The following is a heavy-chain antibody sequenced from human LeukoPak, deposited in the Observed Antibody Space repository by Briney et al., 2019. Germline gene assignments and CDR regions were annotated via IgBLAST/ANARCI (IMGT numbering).Heavy chain of an antibody. CDR3: ARSNYYGSGSSDY. V-gene: IGHV1-69*04. J-gene: IGHJ4*02. D-gene: IGHD3-10*01. Sequence: SVKVSCKASGYTFTNYGVTWVRQAPGQGLEWMGRIIPILGIANYAQKFQGRVTITADKSTSTAYMELSSLRSEDTAVYYCARSNYYGSGSSDYWGQGTLVTVSS. CDR2: IIPILGIA. CDR1: GYTFTNYG.